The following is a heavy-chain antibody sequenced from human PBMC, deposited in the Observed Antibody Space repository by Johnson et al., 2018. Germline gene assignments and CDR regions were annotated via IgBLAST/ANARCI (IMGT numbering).Heavy chain of an antibody. CDR2: ISYDGSNK. CDR3: AKDMIQAVAAYYYYDDMDV. CDR1: GFTFSSYA. J-gene: IGHJ6*03. D-gene: IGHD6-19*01. V-gene: IGHV3-30*18. Sequence: QVQLQESGGGLVQPGGSLRLSCAASGFTFSSYAMNWVRQAPGKGLEWVAVISYDGSNKYYADSVKGRFTISRDNSKNTLYLQMNSLKGEDTAVYYCAKDMIQAVAAYYYYDDMDVWGKGTTVTGSS.